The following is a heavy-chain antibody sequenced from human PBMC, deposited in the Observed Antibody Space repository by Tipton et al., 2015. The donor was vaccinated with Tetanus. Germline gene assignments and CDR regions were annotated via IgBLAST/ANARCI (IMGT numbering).Heavy chain of an antibody. D-gene: IGHD5-24*01. J-gene: IGHJ4*02. Sequence: TLSLTCAVSGGSISSGAYFWSWIRQPPGMGLEWIGYIFHTGSTYYKPSLKSRVTISIDTSKNQFSLKLTSLTAADTSVYFCARGIDAYKTGNYWGQGTLVTVSS. CDR1: GGSISSGAYF. CDR2: IFHTGST. CDR3: ARGIDAYKTGNY. V-gene: IGHV4-30-2*01.